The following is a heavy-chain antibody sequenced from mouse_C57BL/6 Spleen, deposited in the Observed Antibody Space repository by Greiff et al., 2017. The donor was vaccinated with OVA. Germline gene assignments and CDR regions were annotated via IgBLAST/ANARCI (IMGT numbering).Heavy chain of an antibody. J-gene: IGHJ2*01. Sequence: EVLLVESGGDLVKPGGSLKLSCAASGFTFSSYAMSWVRQTPEKRLEWVATLSDGGSYTYYPDNVKGRFTISRDNAKNNLYLQMSHLKSEYTGMYYCTRDCSGYFDCWGQGTTLTVSS. D-gene: IGHD1-1*01. CDR1: GFTFSSYA. V-gene: IGHV5-4*01. CDR2: LSDGGSYT. CDR3: TRDCSGYFDC.